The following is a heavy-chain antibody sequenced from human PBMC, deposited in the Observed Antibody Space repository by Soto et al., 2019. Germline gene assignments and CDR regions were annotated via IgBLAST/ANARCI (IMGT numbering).Heavy chain of an antibody. CDR3: ARGYCTSTSCYTGPEAFDI. CDR2: TRNKANSYTT. D-gene: IGHD2-2*02. CDR1: GFTFSDHY. V-gene: IGHV3-72*01. J-gene: IGHJ3*02. Sequence: PGGSLRLSCAASGFTFSDHYMDWVRQAPGKGLEWVGRTRNKANSYTTEYAASVKGRFTISRDDSKNSLYLQMNSLKTEDTAVYYCARGYCTSTSCYTGPEAFDIWGQGTMVTVS.